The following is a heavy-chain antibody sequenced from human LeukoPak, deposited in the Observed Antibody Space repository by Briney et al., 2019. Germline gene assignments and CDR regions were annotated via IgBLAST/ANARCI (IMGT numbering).Heavy chain of an antibody. V-gene: IGHV3-21*01. CDR3: ARGDTYGSGGYWY. Sequence: GGSLRLSCAASGFTFSSYSMNWVRQAPGKGLEWVSSISSSSSYIYYADSVKGRFTISRDNAKNSLYLQMNSLRAEDTAVYYCARGDTYGSGGYWYWGQGTLVTVSS. CDR1: GFTFSSYS. D-gene: IGHD3-10*01. CDR2: ISSSSSYI. J-gene: IGHJ4*02.